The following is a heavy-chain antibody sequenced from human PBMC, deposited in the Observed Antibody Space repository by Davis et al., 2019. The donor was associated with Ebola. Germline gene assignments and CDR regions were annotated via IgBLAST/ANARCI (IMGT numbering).Heavy chain of an antibody. V-gene: IGHV5-51*01. CDR3: VRLTCSTVSCFAIDY. J-gene: IGHJ4*02. D-gene: IGHD2-2*01. CDR2: ISPYDSDA. CDR1: GYRLEYYW. Sequence: GESLKTSCSTPGYRLEYYWIAWVRQMAGNGLEWMGIISPYDSDARYNPSFQGHVTMSVDKSISTAYLQWDSLKASDTAMYYCVRLTCSTVSCFAIDYWGQGSLVTVSS.